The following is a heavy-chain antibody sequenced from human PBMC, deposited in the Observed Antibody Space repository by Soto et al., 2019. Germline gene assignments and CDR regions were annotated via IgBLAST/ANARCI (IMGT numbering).Heavy chain of an antibody. D-gene: IGHD3-10*01. CDR1: GGSVSSGSYY. Sequence: SETLSLTCTVSGGSVSSGSYYWSWIRQPPGKGLEWIGYIYYSGSTNYNPSLKSRVTISVDTSKNQFSLKLSSVTAADTAVYYCARDRAPGYYYGSGSYYKSVYYYYGMDVWGQGTTVTVSS. CDR2: IYYSGST. J-gene: IGHJ6*02. CDR3: ARDRAPGYYYGSGSYYKSVYYYYGMDV. V-gene: IGHV4-61*01.